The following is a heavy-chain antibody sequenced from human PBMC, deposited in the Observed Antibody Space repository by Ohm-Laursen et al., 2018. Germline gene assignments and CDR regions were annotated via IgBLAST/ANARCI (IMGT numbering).Heavy chain of an antibody. V-gene: IGHV3-7*01. CDR3: ANSPMTTVTTSY. CDR2: IKQDGSEK. CDR1: GFTFSSYW. D-gene: IGHD4-17*01. Sequence: SLRLSCAASGFTFSSYWMSWVRQAPGKGLEWVANIKQDGSEKNYVDSVKGRFTISRDNSKNTLYLQMNSLRAEDTAVYYCANSPMTTVTTSYWGQGTLVTVSS. J-gene: IGHJ4*02.